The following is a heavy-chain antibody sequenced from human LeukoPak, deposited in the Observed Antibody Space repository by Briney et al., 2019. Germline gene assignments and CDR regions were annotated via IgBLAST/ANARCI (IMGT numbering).Heavy chain of an antibody. J-gene: IGHJ5*02. CDR1: GGSLTSGNFY. CDR3: ARGWGSTSSNYFDP. D-gene: IGHD2-2*01. Sequence: SETLSLTCTVSGGSLTSGNFYWSWIRQPAGKGLEWIGRIYGSGSTNYSPSLRSRVTISIDTSKNQFSLKLNSVTAADTAVYYCARGWGSTSSNYFDPWGQETLVTVSS. V-gene: IGHV4-61*02. CDR2: IYGSGST.